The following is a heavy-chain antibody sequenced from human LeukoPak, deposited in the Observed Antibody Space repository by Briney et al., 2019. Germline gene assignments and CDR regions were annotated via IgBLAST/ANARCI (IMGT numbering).Heavy chain of an antibody. J-gene: IGHJ3*02. D-gene: IGHD3-10*01. Sequence: SETLSLTCAVYGGSFSDYYWSWIRQPPGKGLEWIGEIDHSEHTNYNPSLKSRVTISVDKSKNQFSLKLSSVTAADTAAYYCKKSDGYGLIRICGRGTMVTVSS. CDR3: KKSDGYGLIRI. V-gene: IGHV4-34*03. CDR2: IDHSEHT. CDR1: GGSFSDYY.